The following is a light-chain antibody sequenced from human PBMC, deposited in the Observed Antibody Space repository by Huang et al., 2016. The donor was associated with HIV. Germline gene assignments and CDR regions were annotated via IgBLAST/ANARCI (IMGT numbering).Light chain of an antibody. CDR1: QSGSSN. CDR2: GVS. J-gene: IGKJ2*01. Sequence: EIVMTQSQATLSVSPGERVTLSCRASQSGSSNFAWFQQHPGRAPSLLIYGVSTRATVVPARFSGSGSGTEFTLTISSLQSEVSAVYYCQHYTNWPYTFGQGTKLEIK. CDR3: QHYTNWPYT. V-gene: IGKV3-15*01.